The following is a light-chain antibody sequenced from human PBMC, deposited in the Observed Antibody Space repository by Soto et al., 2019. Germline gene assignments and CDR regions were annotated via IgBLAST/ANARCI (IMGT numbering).Light chain of an antibody. CDR3: QQSGRLGT. J-gene: IGKJ1*01. Sequence: EILLTLSPGTLSLSPGERSTLSCMASQSVTSGYLAWYQQKPGQAPRLLISEASKGAAGIPDRFGGSGSGTDFTLTISRLEAEVFAVYYCQQSGRLGTFGQGTKVDIK. CDR2: EAS. V-gene: IGKV3-20*01. CDR1: QSVTSGY.